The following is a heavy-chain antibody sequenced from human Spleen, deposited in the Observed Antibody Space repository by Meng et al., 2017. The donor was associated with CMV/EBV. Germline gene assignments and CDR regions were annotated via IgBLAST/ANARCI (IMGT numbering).Heavy chain of an antibody. Sequence: ASVKVSCKASGYTFTSYYMHWVRQAPGQGLEWMGIINPSGGSTSYAQKFQGRVTMTRDTSTSTVYMELSSLRSEDTAVYYCARFLGAVVPAARTGFDPWGQGTLVTVSS. V-gene: IGHV1-46*01. CDR2: INPSGGST. J-gene: IGHJ5*02. CDR3: ARFLGAVVPAARTGFDP. CDR1: GYTFTSYY. D-gene: IGHD2-2*01.